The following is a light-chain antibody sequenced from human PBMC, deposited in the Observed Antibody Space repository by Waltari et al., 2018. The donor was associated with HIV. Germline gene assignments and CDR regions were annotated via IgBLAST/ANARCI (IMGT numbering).Light chain of an antibody. V-gene: IGKV4-1*01. Sequence: DIVMTQSPDSLPVSLGETAPITSKSRQSVLYSSNNKNYLAWYQQKPGQPPKLLIYWASTRESGVPDRFSGSGSGTDFTLTISSLQAEDVAVYYCQQYYSTPLTFGGGTKVEIK. CDR2: WAS. CDR1: QSVLYSSNNKNY. J-gene: IGKJ4*01. CDR3: QQYYSTPLT.